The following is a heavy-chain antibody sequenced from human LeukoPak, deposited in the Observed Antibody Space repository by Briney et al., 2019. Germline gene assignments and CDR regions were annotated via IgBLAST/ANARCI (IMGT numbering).Heavy chain of an antibody. D-gene: IGHD5-12*01. CDR2: ISGSGGDT. CDR1: GFTFTSYA. CDR3: AKSLIGSGYGWAPFDY. V-gene: IGHV3-23*01. J-gene: IGHJ4*02. Sequence: GGSLRLSCAASGFTFTSYAMSGVRQAPGKGLEWVSAISGSGGDTYYADSVKGRFTISRDNSKNTLYLQMNSLRAEDTAVYYCAKSLIGSGYGWAPFDYWGQGTLVTVSS.